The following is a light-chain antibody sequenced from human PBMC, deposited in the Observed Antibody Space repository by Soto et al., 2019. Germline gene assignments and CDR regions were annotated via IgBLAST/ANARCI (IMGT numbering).Light chain of an antibody. V-gene: IGKV1-39*01. Sequence: IQMTQSPSSLSSSLGDRVTITCRASQNIRTYLNWYQQKVGKAPRLLIYAATTLQSGVPSRFTGSVSGTDGTITISSLKKEDGSTYYCQQSHNTTLTFGGGTKVDIK. CDR1: QNIRTY. J-gene: IGKJ4*01. CDR2: AAT. CDR3: QQSHNTTLT.